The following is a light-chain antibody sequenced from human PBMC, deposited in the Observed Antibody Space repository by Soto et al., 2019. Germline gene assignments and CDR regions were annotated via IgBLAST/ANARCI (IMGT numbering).Light chain of an antibody. CDR1: QSVSSN. V-gene: IGKV3-15*01. CDR2: GAS. J-gene: IGKJ2*01. Sequence: EIVMTQSPATLSVSPGERATVSCRASQSVSSNLAWYQQKPGQAPRLLIYGASTRATCIPARFSGSGSGTEVTLTIGSLQSEDFAVYYCQQYNNWPRTFGQGTKLEIK. CDR3: QQYNNWPRT.